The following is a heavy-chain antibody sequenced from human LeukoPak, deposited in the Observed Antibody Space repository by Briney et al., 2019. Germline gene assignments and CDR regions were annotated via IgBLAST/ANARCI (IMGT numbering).Heavy chain of an antibody. CDR3: AKEKTRTILPSDYAFDI. Sequence: GGSLRLSCAASGFTFSSYAMSWVRQAPGKGLEWVSAISGSGGSTYYADSVKGRFTISRDNSKNTLYLQMNSLRAEDTAVYYCAKEKTRTILPSDYAFDIWGQGTMVTVSS. J-gene: IGHJ3*02. V-gene: IGHV3-23*01. D-gene: IGHD3-9*01. CDR1: GFTFSSYA. CDR2: ISGSGGST.